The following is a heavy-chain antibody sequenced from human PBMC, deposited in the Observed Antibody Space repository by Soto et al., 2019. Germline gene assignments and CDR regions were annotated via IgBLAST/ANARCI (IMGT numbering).Heavy chain of an antibody. Sequence: QVQLQESGPGLVKPSQTLSLTCTVSGGSISSGGYYWSWIRQHPRKGLEWIGYIHYSGSTYYNPSLKSRVTISVDTSKNQFSLKLSSVTAADTAVYYCARDHSVAARPYYYYGMDVWGQGTTVTVSS. D-gene: IGHD6-6*01. V-gene: IGHV4-31*03. J-gene: IGHJ6*02. CDR3: ARDHSVAARPYYYYGMDV. CDR2: IHYSGST. CDR1: GGSISSGGYY.